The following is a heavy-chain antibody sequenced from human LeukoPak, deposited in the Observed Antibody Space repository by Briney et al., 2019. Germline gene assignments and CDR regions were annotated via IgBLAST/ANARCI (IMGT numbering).Heavy chain of an antibody. V-gene: IGHV4-59*01. J-gene: IGHJ6*03. D-gene: IGHD6-6*01. CDR1: GDSIPSYY. CDR3: ARVRRVSSSYSTNYYYMDV. Sequence: SETLSLTCNVSGDSIPSYYWSWIRRPPGKRLEWIGFILYTGSANYNPSLESQISISVDTSKSQFSLTVKSVTAADTAVYYCARVRRVSSSYSTNYYYMDVWGKGTTVTVSS. CDR2: ILYTGSA.